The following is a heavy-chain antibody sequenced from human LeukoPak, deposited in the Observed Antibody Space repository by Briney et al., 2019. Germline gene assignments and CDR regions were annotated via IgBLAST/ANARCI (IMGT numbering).Heavy chain of an antibody. J-gene: IGHJ5*02. V-gene: IGHV4-30-4*08. Sequence: KPSETLSPNCTFSGGSLSSSSYYWGWVPQPPGKGPEWVGDIYYSGSTYYNPSLKSRVTISVDTSKNQFSLKLSSVTAADTAVYYCAREGYCSSTSCYSWFDPWGQGTLVTVSS. D-gene: IGHD2-2*01. CDR2: IYYSGST. CDR3: AREGYCSSTSCYSWFDP. CDR1: GGSLSSSSYY.